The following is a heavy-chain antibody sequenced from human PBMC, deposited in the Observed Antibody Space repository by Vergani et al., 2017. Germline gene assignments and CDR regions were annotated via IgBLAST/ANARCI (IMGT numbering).Heavy chain of an antibody. V-gene: IGHV3-30*02. CDR1: GFTFSNFG. CDR3: DKYVRDSTDGLPDS. D-gene: IGHD2-21*02. Sequence: QVQLVESAGGVVQPGGSLRLSCAASGFTFSNFGMHWIRQAPGKGLEWLASIGKDGINTSYRDAVKGRFTVSRDNSKDILYLQMDSLRSEDTALYYCDKYVRDSTDGLPDSWGPGTLVIVSS. J-gene: IGHJ4*02. CDR2: IGKDGINT.